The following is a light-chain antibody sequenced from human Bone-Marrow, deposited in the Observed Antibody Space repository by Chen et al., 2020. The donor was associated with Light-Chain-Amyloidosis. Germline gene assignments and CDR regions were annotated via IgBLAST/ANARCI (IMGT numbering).Light chain of an antibody. V-gene: IGKV3-15*01. CDR1: QSINFN. Sequence: EVLMTQSPATLSVSPGERATLSCRAIQSINFNLAWYQQKPGQAPRLLIYGASTRATGIPARFRGSGSGTEFTLTISSLQSEDFAVYYCQQYNNWPGTFGPGTKVDIK. J-gene: IGKJ3*01. CDR2: GAS. CDR3: QQYNNWPGT.